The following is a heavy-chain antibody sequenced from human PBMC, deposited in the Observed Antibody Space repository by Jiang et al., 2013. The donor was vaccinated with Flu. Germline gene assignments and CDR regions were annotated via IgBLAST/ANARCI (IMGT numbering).Heavy chain of an antibody. J-gene: IGHJ3*02. Sequence: GSGLVKPSETLSLTCTVSGGSIGTYYWSWIRRPPGKELECIGYISTGGGANYNPSLNGRVTISMDTSKNQFSLRLNSATAADTAVYYCARSDSYCGGYCYRFDAFDIWGQGTLVTVSS. CDR3: ARSDSYCGGYCYRFDAFDI. D-gene: IGHD2-21*02. CDR1: GGSIGTYY. V-gene: IGHV4-4*09. CDR2: ISTGGGA.